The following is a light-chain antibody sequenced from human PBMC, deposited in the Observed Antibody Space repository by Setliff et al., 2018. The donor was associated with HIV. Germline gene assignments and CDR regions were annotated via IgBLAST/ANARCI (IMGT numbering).Light chain of an antibody. Sequence: QSALTQPPSVSGAPGQRVTISCTVSRSNIGAAYDVHWYQQFPGTAPKLLIYANNNRPSGVPDRFSGSKSGTSASLASTGLQAEDEADYYCQSYDSSLSGYVFGTGTKVTVL. V-gene: IGLV1-40*01. CDR3: QSYDSSLSGYV. J-gene: IGLJ1*01. CDR1: RSNIGAAYD. CDR2: ANN.